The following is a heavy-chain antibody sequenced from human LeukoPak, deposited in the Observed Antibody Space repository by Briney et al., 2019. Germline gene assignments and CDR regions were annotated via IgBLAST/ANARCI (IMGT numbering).Heavy chain of an antibody. CDR3: AGGAGDYDFWSGYYSVGNNWFDP. D-gene: IGHD3-3*01. V-gene: IGHV1-46*01. CDR1: GYTFTSYY. CDR2: INPSGGST. J-gene: IGHJ5*02. Sequence: GASVKVSCKASGYTFTSYYMHWVRQAPGQGLEWMGIINPSGGSTSYAQKFQGRVTITTDESTSTAYMELSSLRSEDTAVYYCAGGAGDYDFWSGYYSVGNNWFDPWGQGTLVTVSS.